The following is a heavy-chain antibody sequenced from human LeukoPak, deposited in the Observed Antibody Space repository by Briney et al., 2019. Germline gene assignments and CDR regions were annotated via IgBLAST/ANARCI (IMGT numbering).Heavy chain of an antibody. CDR1: GFTFSSYS. Sequence: GGSLRLSCAASGFTFSSYSMNWVRQAPGKGLEWVSSISSSSTYIYYADSVKGRFTISRDNAKNSLYLQVNSPRAEDTAVYYCAGGEQLPYYFDYWGQGTLVTVSS. D-gene: IGHD1-26*01. CDR2: ISSSSTYI. V-gene: IGHV3-21*01. CDR3: AGGEQLPYYFDY. J-gene: IGHJ4*02.